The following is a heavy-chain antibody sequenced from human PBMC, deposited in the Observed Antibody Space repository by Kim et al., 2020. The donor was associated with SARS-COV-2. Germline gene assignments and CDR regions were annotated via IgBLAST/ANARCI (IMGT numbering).Heavy chain of an antibody. Sequence: YAAFVRGRFTISRDDSENALHLQMNSLEIEDTAVYFCARTPATVTTVAFDYWGQGTLVTVSS. D-gene: IGHD4-17*01. CDR3: ARTPATVTTVAFDY. V-gene: IGHV3-72*01. J-gene: IGHJ4*02.